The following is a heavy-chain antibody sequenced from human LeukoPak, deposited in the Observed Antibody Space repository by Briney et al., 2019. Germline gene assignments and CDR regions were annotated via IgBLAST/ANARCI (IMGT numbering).Heavy chain of an antibody. V-gene: IGHV1-69*01. CDR3: ARALSSTSCSDY. CDR1: GGTFSSYA. J-gene: IGHJ4*02. Sequence: SVKVSCKASGGTFSSYAISWVRQAPGQGLEWMGGIIPIFGTANYAQKFQGRVTITADESTSTAYMELSSLRSEDTAVYYCARALSSTSCSDYWGQGTLVIVSS. CDR2: IIPIFGTA. D-gene: IGHD2-2*01.